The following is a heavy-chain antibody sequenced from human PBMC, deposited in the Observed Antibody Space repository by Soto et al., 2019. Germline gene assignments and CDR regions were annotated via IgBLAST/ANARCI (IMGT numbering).Heavy chain of an antibody. Sequence: SGPTLVNPTQTLTLTCTSSGFSLSTSGVGVGWIRQPPGKALEWLALIYWNDDKRYSPSLKSRLTITKDTSKNQVVLTMTNMDPVDTATYYCAHASAYSYGLYYFDYWGQGTLVTVSS. CDR1: GFSLSTSGVG. D-gene: IGHD5-18*01. J-gene: IGHJ4*02. V-gene: IGHV2-5*01. CDR3: AHASAYSYGLYYFDY. CDR2: IYWNDDK.